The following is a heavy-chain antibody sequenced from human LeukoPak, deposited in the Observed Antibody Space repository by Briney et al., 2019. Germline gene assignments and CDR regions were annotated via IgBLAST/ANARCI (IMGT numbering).Heavy chain of an antibody. CDR1: GGSFSGYY. D-gene: IGHD2-15*01. J-gene: IGHJ3*02. CDR3: ARPALSGAFDI. CDR2: IYHSGST. V-gene: IGHV4-34*01. Sequence: SETLSLTCAVYGGSFSGYYWSWIRQPPGKGLEWIGSIYHSGSTYYNPSLKSRVTISVDTSKNQFSLKLSSVTAADTAVYYCARPALSGAFDIWGQGTMVTVSS.